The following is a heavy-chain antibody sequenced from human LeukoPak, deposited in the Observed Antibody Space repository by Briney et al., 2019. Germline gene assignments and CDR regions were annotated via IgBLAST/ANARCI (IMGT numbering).Heavy chain of an antibody. CDR3: ARQRRPYYDILTGYYGNYFDY. Sequence: PSETLSLTCAVYGGSFSGYYWSWIRQPPGKGLEWIGEINHSGSTNYNPSLKSRVTISVDTSKNQFSLKLSSVTAADTAVYYCARQRRPYYDILTGYYGNYFDYWGQGTLVTVSS. J-gene: IGHJ4*02. CDR2: INHSGST. V-gene: IGHV4-34*01. D-gene: IGHD3-9*01. CDR1: GGSFSGYY.